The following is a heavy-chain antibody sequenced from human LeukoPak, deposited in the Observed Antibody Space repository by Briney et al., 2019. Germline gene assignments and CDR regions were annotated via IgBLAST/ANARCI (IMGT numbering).Heavy chain of an antibody. CDR2: ISGSGGST. CDR1: GFTFSSYA. CDR3: AKDSNRYDFWSGYSSYYGMDV. D-gene: IGHD3-3*01. Sequence: GGSLRLSCAASGFTFSSYAMSWVRQAPGKGLEWVSAISGSGGSTYYADSVKGRFTISRDNSKNTLYLQMNSLRAEDTAVYYCAKDSNRYDFWSGYSSYYGMDVWGQGTTVTVSS. J-gene: IGHJ6*02. V-gene: IGHV3-23*01.